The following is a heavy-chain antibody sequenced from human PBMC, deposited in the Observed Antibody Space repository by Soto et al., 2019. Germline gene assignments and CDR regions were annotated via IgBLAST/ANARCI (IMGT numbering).Heavy chain of an antibody. V-gene: IGHV3-20*04. CDR1: GFTFDDYG. CDR3: AKSQSPMVRGVIEAFDY. Sequence: EVQLVESGGGVVRPGGSLRLSCVASGFTFDDYGMSWVRQVPGKGLEWVSGINWNGGTTHYADSVKGRFTISRDNAKNXQYLQMNSLRAEDTALYYCAKSQSPMVRGVIEAFDYWGQGTLVTVSS. D-gene: IGHD3-10*01. J-gene: IGHJ4*02. CDR2: INWNGGTT.